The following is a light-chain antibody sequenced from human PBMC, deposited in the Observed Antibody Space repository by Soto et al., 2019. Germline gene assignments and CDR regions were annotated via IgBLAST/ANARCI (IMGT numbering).Light chain of an antibody. CDR1: QSVSSN. CDR2: GAS. Sequence: EIVMTQSPATLSVSPGERATLSCRASQSVSSNLAWYQQKPGQAPRLLIYGASTRATGIPARFSGSGSGTEFTLTISSLQSEDFAVXXCQHYNNWPRTFGQGTKVEIK. CDR3: QHYNNWPRT. V-gene: IGKV3-15*01. J-gene: IGKJ1*01.